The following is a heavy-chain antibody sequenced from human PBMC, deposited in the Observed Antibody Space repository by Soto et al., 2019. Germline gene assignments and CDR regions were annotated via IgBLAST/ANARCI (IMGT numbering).Heavy chain of an antibody. J-gene: IGHJ4*02. D-gene: IGHD3-10*01. V-gene: IGHV1-3*01. Sequence: ASVKVSCKSSGFTFTSYAIHWLGQAPGQRPQWMGWINGGSGNTKYSQDFQGRVTFTRDTFATTAYLELSSLRSEDTAVYYCARVPPWGNSAGDYYIQHYDSWGQGTPVTVSS. CDR2: INGGSGNT. CDR1: GFTFTSYA. CDR3: ARVPPWGNSAGDYYIQHYDS.